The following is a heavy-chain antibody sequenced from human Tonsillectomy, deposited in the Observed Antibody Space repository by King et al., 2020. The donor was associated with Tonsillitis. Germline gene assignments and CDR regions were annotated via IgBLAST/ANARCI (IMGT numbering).Heavy chain of an antibody. Sequence: QLVQSGAEVKKSGSSVKVSCKASGGTFSSYAISWVRQAPGQGLEWMGRIIPILGIANYAQKFQGRFKITADKSTRTVYMDLSSLRSEDTAVYYCARGWNGWYVDYWGQGTLVTVSS. J-gene: IGHJ4*02. CDR3: ARGWNGWYVDY. D-gene: IGHD6-19*01. V-gene: IGHV1-69*04. CDR1: GGTFSSYA. CDR2: IIPILGIA.